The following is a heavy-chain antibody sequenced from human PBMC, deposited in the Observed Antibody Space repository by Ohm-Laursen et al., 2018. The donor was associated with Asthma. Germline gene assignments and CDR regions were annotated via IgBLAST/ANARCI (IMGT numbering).Heavy chain of an antibody. CDR3: AREGYGDYGIWFDP. Sequence: ASVKVSCKASGYTFTSYAMHWVRQAPGQRLEWMGWINAGNGNTKYSQKFQGRVTITRDTSASTAYMELSSLRSEDTAVYYCAREGYGDYGIWFDPWGQGALVTASS. D-gene: IGHD4-17*01. J-gene: IGHJ5*02. CDR2: INAGNGNT. V-gene: IGHV1-3*01. CDR1: GYTFTSYA.